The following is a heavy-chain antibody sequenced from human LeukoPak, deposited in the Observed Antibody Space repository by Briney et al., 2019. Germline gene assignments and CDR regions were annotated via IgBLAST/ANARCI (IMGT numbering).Heavy chain of an antibody. V-gene: IGHV3-23*01. CDR1: GFTFSRYT. CDR2: ISGSGGST. D-gene: IGHD1-26*01. CDR3: AKDLSGSYYEGVY. Sequence: PGGSLRLSCATSGFTFSRYTMSWVRQAPGKGLEWVSAISGSGGSTYYADSVKGRFTISRDNSKNTLYLQMNSLRAEDTAVYYCAKDLSGSYYEGVYWGQGTLVTVSS. J-gene: IGHJ4*02.